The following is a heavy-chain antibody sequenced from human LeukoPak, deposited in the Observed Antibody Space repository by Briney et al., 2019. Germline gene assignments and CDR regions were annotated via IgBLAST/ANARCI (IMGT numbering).Heavy chain of an antibody. CDR1: GDSISSGGYS. D-gene: IGHD6-13*01. J-gene: IGHJ5*02. Sequence: PSETLSLTCVVSGDSISSGGYSWSWIRQTQGKGLEWIAYIHDSGSTYNNPSLKSRLSISIDTSKNQFSLKLNSVTAADTAVYYCARVVAAAGNNWFDPWGQGTLVTVSS. V-gene: IGHV4-30-4*07. CDR3: ARVVAAAGNNWFDP. CDR2: IHDSGST.